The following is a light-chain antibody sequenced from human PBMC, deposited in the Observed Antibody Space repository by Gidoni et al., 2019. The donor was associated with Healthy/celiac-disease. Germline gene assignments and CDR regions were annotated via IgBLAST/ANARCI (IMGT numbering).Light chain of an antibody. J-gene: IGKJ4*01. CDR1: QSISSY. V-gene: IGKV1-39*01. Sequence: DIQMTQSPSSLSASVGDRVTITCRASQSISSYLNWYQQKPGKAPKLLIYAASSLQSGVPSRFSGSGSGTDFTLTISSLQPEDFATYYCQQSYSTPSRTFXGXTKVXIK. CDR3: QQSYSTPSRT. CDR2: AAS.